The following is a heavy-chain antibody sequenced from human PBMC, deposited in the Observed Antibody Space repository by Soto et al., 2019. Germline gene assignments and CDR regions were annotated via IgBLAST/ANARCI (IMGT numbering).Heavy chain of an antibody. D-gene: IGHD1-1*01. CDR2: IYYSGST. Sequence: SETLSLTCTVSGGSISSSSYYWGWIRQPPGKGLEWIGSIYYSGSTYYNPSLKSRVTISLDTSKNHFSMKLRSVTAADTAVYYCARPRGGAGPGRYYYYGMDVWGQGTTVTVSS. CDR1: GGSISSSSYY. CDR3: ARPRGGAGPGRYYYYGMDV. J-gene: IGHJ6*02. V-gene: IGHV4-39*02.